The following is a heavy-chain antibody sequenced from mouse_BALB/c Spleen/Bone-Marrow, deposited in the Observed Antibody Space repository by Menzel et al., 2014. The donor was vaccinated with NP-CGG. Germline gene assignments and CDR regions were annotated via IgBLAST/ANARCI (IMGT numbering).Heavy chain of an antibody. CDR2: IGCYNGAT. CDR3: ARHYGSSYGAMDY. V-gene: IGHV1S34*01. D-gene: IGHD1-1*01. J-gene: IGHJ4*01. CDR1: GYSFTGYY. Sequence: LVKTGASVKISCKASGYSFTGYYMHWVKQSHGKSLEWIGYIGCYNGATSYNQKFKGKATFTVDTSSSTAYMQFNSLTSEDSAVYYCARHYGSSYGAMDYWGQGTSVTVSS.